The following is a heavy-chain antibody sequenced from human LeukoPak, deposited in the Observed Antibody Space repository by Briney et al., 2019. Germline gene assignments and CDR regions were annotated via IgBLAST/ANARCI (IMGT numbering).Heavy chain of an antibody. V-gene: IGHV3-23*01. D-gene: IGHD2-21*02. J-gene: IGHJ2*01. CDR2: ISGSGGST. Sequence: PGGSLRLSCAASGFTFSSYAMSWVRQAPGKGLEWVSAISGSGGSTYYADSVKGRFTISRDNSKNTLYLQMNSLRAEDTAVYYCAKRGGDCGGDCYSAWYFDLWGRGTLVTVST. CDR3: AKRGGDCGGDCYSAWYFDL. CDR1: GFTFSSYA.